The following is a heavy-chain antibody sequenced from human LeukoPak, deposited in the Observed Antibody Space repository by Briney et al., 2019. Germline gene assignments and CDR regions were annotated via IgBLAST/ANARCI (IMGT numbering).Heavy chain of an antibody. D-gene: IGHD2-15*01. J-gene: IGHJ3*02. CDR3: AREGADIVVVVAADGSDAFDI. CDR1: GYTFTSYG. V-gene: IGHV1-18*01. CDR2: ISAYNGNT. Sequence: ASVKVSCKASGYTFTSYGISWVRQAPGQGLEWMGWISAYNGNTNYAQKLQGRVTMTTDTSTSTAYMELRSLRSDDTAVYYCAREGADIVVVVAADGSDAFDIWGQGTMVTVSS.